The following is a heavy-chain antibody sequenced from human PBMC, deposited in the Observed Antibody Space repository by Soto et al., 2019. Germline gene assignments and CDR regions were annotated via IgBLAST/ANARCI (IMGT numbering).Heavy chain of an antibody. Sequence: PSETLSLTCTVSGGSISSSSYYWGWIRQPPGKGLEWIGSIYYSGSTYYNPSLKSRVTISVDTSKNQFSLKLSSVTAADTAVYYCARHYDFWTHMPYTKNNWFDPWGQGTLVTVSS. CDR1: GGSISSSSYY. J-gene: IGHJ5*02. CDR3: ARHYDFWTHMPYTKNNWFDP. V-gene: IGHV4-39*01. D-gene: IGHD3-3*01. CDR2: IYYSGST.